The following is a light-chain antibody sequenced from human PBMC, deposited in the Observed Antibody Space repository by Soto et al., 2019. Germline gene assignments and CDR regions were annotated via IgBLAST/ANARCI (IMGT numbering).Light chain of an antibody. CDR3: CSYAGSSTLYV. CDR1: SSDVGSYNL. Sequence: QSVLTQPASVSGSPGRSITISCTGISSDVGSYNLVSWYQQHPGKAPKLMIYEGSKRPSGVSNRFSGSKSGNTASLTISGLQAEDEADYYCCSYAGSSTLYVFGTGTKVTVL. J-gene: IGLJ1*01. CDR2: EGS. V-gene: IGLV2-23*01.